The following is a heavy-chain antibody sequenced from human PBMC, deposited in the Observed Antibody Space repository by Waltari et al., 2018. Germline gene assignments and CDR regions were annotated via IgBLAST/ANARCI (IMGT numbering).Heavy chain of an antibody. D-gene: IGHD1-26*01. CDR1: GYSISSGYY. J-gene: IGHJ3*02. V-gene: IGHV4-38-2*01. CDR3: ASHWSYHDAFDI. Sequence: QVQLQESGPGLVKPSETLSLTCAVSGYSISSGYYWGWIRQPPGKGLEWIGSIYHSGSTYYNPSLKSRVTISVDTSKNQFSLKLSSVIAADTAVYYCASHWSYHDAFDIWGQGTMVTVSS. CDR2: IYHSGST.